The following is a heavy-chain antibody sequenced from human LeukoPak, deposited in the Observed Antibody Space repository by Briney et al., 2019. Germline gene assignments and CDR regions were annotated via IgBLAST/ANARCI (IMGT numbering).Heavy chain of an antibody. Sequence: SETLSLTCTVSSGSINSYYWGWVRQPPGKGLEWIGRIYTTGTTQYNPSLKSRVTMSVDTSTNQFSLNLRSTTAADTAVYYCGRQGYTASYYFLDYWSQGTLVAVS. CDR1: SGSINSYY. V-gene: IGHV4-4*07. J-gene: IGHJ4*02. CDR3: GRQGYTASYYFLDY. D-gene: IGHD1-26*01. CDR2: IYTTGTT.